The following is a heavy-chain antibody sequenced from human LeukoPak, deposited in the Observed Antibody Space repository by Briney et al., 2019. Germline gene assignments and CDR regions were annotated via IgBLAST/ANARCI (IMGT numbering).Heavy chain of an antibody. Sequence: ASVKVSCKASGGTFSSYAISWVRQAPGQGLEWMGGIIPIFGTANYAQKFQGRVTITADKSTSTAYMELSSLRSEDTAVYYCALLGSYYDSSGYRSDYWGQGTLVTVSS. CDR1: GGTFSSYA. J-gene: IGHJ4*02. CDR2: IIPIFGTA. V-gene: IGHV1-69*06. CDR3: ALLGSYYDSSGYRSDY. D-gene: IGHD3-22*01.